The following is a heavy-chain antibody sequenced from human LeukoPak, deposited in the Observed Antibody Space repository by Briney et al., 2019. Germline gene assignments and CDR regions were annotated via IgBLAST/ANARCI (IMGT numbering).Heavy chain of an antibody. CDR1: GFTFSSYA. Sequence: GGSLRLSCAASGFTFSSYAMSWVRQAPGKGLEWVSAISGSGGSIYYADSVKGRFTISRDKSRNTLYLQMNSLRPEDTALYYCAKTCGGTCYSTFDSWGQGTLVTVSS. CDR3: AKTCGGTCYSTFDS. CDR2: ISGSGGSI. D-gene: IGHD2-15*01. J-gene: IGHJ4*02. V-gene: IGHV3-23*01.